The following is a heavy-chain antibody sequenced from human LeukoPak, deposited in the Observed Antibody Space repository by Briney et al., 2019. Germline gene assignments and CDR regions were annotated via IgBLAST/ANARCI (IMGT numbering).Heavy chain of an antibody. CDR1: GFTFSDYY. J-gene: IGHJ4*02. V-gene: IGHV3-11*01. Sequence: GGSLRLSCAASGFTFSDYYMSWIRQAPGKGLEWVSYISSSGSTIYYADSVKGRFTISRDNAKNSLYLQMNSLRAEDTAVYYCARDAYSSTRGSYFDYWGQGTLVTVSS. D-gene: IGHD6-13*01. CDR2: ISSSGSTI. CDR3: ARDAYSSTRGSYFDY.